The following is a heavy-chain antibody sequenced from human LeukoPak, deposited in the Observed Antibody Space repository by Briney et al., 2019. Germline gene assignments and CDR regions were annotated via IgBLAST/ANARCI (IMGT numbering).Heavy chain of an antibody. CDR1: RFTFSSYG. CDR3: AKDGGIYSNYPYDY. V-gene: IGHV3-23*01. J-gene: IGHJ4*02. Sequence: GGSLRLSYAASRFTFSSYGMSWVRQAPGKGLEWVSGIGGTGGSTYYADSVKGRFTISRDDSKSTLYLQMSSLRAEDTAVYYCAKDGGIYSNYPYDYWGQGTLVTVSS. CDR2: IGGTGGST. D-gene: IGHD4-11*01.